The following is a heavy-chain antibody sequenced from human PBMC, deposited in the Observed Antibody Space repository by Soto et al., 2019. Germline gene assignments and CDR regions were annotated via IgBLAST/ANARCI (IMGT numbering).Heavy chain of an antibody. V-gene: IGHV1-69*01. D-gene: IGHD2-8*01. Sequence: QVQLVQSGAEVKKPGSSVKISCKASGGSVSSDAISWVRQAPGHGLEWMGGIITIFNTANYAQMFHGRVTITADESSTTAYMELSSLRSEDTAVYYCARSRCSNGVCYTLSPGLDVWGPGTTVTVSS. CDR2: IITIFNTA. CDR1: GGSVSSDA. CDR3: ARSRCSNGVCYTLSPGLDV. J-gene: IGHJ6*02.